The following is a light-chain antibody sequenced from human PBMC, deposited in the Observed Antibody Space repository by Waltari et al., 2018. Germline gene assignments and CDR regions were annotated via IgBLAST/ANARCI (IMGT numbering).Light chain of an antibody. Sequence: DIQMTQSPSSLSASVGDRVTITCRARQSISSYLNWYQQKPGKAPKLLTYAASSLQSGVPSRFSGSGSGTDFTLTISSLQPEDFATYYCQQSYSTPPYTFGQGTKLEIK. V-gene: IGKV1-39*01. CDR1: QSISSY. J-gene: IGKJ2*01. CDR3: QQSYSTPPYT. CDR2: AAS.